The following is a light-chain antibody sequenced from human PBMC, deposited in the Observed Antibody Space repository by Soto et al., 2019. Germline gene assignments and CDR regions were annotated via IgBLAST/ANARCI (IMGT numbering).Light chain of an antibody. CDR1: QGISNY. CDR2: ASS. Sequence: DIQMTQSPSSLSASVGDRVAITCRASQGISNYLAWYRQQPGQVPKVLIYASSTLQSGVPSRFTGSGSGPDCTRTITSLQPEDVATDDCQQLNSYPSTFGQGTRLEIK. V-gene: IGKV1-27*01. CDR3: QQLNSYPST. J-gene: IGKJ5*01.